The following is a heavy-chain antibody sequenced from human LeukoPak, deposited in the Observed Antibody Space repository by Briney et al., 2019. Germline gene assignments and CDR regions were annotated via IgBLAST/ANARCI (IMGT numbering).Heavy chain of an antibody. CDR3: AKDTYYDSSGYYYSYFDY. CDR1: GFTFSSYW. D-gene: IGHD3-22*01. V-gene: IGHV3-30*18. CDR2: ISYDGSNK. J-gene: IGHJ4*02. Sequence: PGGSLRLSCAASGFTFSSYWMSWVRQAPGKGLEWVAVISYDGSNKYYADSVKGRFTISRDNSKNTLYLQMNSLRAEDTAMYYCAKDTYYDSSGYYYSYFDYWGQGTLVTVSS.